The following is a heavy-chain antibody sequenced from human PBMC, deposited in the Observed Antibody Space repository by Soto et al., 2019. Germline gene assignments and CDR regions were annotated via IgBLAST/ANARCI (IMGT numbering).Heavy chain of an antibody. CDR3: ARELGGNEWSYDYVMDV. Sequence: QVQLVESGGGVVQPGTSLRLSCAASGFTFGDYYMHWVRQAPGKGLEWVATIPYGGSNKAYRDTLQGRVSISRDNSRNTLFLQMSGLTLDDTGVFSGARELGGNEWSYDYVMDVWGQGTTVTVSS. CDR1: GFTFGDYY. V-gene: IGHV3-30*04. D-gene: IGHD3-3*01. CDR2: IPYGGSNK. J-gene: IGHJ6*02.